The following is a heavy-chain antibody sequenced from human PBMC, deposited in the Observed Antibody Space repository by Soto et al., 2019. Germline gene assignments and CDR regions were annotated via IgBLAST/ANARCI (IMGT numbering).Heavy chain of an antibody. Sequence: PGGSLRLSCVASGFTFGRYNMHWVRQSPGKGLEWVAYVTTSGDSMFYADSVEGRFAITRDVAKNSEHLQMNSLGDEGTAVYYCVREEDSGSSGLTYHYYYNGMDVWGQGTTVTVSS. J-gene: IGHJ6*02. CDR3: VREEDSGSSGLTYHYYYNGMDV. CDR1: GFTFGRYN. D-gene: IGHD3-10*01. V-gene: IGHV3-48*02. CDR2: VTTSGDSM.